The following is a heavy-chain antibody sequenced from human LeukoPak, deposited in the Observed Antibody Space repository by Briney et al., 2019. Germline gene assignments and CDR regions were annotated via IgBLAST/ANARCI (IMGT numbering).Heavy chain of an antibody. J-gene: IGHJ4*02. Sequence: SETLSLTCTVSGGSISSGDYYWSWIRQPPGKGLEWIVYIYYSGSTYYNPSLKSRVTISVDTSKNQFSLKLSSVTAADTAVYYCARETKYYDFWSGYYRRGYYFDYWGQGTLVTVSS. CDR1: GGSISSGDYY. V-gene: IGHV4-30-4*01. D-gene: IGHD3-3*01. CDR3: ARETKYYDFWSGYYRRGYYFDY. CDR2: IYYSGST.